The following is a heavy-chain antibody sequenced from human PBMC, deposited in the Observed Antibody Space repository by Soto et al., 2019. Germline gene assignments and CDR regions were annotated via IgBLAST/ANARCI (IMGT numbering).Heavy chain of an antibody. Sequence: SETLSLTCAVYGGSFSGYYWSWIRQPPGKGLEWIGKINHSGSTNYNQSLKSRVTISVDTSKNQFSLKLSSMTAADTAVYYCARGHITGEDAFDIWGQGTMVTVSS. CDR3: ARGHITGEDAFDI. D-gene: IGHD7-27*01. CDR2: INHSGST. V-gene: IGHV4-34*01. CDR1: GGSFSGYY. J-gene: IGHJ3*02.